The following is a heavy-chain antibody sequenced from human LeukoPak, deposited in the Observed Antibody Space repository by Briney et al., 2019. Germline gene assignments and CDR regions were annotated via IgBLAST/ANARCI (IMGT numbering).Heavy chain of an antibody. CDR2: ISGSGGST. CDR1: GFTFSSYA. J-gene: IGHJ4*02. V-gene: IGHV3-23*01. D-gene: IGHD3-10*01. CDR3: AKGAYITMVQPSFDY. Sequence: PGGSLRLSCAASGFTFSSYAMSWVRQAPGKGLEWVSSISGSGGSTYYADSVKGRFTISRDNSKNTLYLQMNSLTAEDTAVYYCAKGAYITMVQPSFDYWGQGTLVTVSS.